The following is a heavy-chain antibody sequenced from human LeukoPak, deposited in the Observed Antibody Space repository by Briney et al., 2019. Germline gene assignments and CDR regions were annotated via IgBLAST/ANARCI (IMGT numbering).Heavy chain of an antibody. V-gene: IGHV1-8*01. CDR1: GYTFTNYD. J-gene: IGHJ4*02. CDR3: TREGLDY. Sequence: GASVKVSCKASGYTFTNYDINWVRQATGQGLEWMGYKNPNSGSSAYAQKFQGRVTITTDASISTAYMEVSGLRSEDTALYYCTREGLDYGGQGTLVTVSS. CDR2: KNPNSGSS.